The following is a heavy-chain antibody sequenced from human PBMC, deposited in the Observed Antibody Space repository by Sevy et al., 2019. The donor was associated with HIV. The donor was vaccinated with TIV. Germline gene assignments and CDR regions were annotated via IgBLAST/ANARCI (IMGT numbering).Heavy chain of an antibody. CDR2: VYFTGNT. Sequence: SETLSLTCSVSGDSISSYFWTWVRQSPGKGLDWIGNVYFTGNTDYSPSLKSRVTLSLDTSKSQFSLTLKSVTAADTAIYFCARDSTTRPRVLDYWGQGTLVTVSS. D-gene: IGHD1-1*01. CDR3: ARDSTTRPRVLDY. J-gene: IGHJ4*02. V-gene: IGHV4-59*01. CDR1: GDSISSYF.